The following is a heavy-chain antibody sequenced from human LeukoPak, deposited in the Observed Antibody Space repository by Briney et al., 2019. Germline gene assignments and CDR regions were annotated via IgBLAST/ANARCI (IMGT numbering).Heavy chain of an antibody. J-gene: IGHJ5*02. CDR2: IYYSGST. V-gene: IGHV4-59*01. CDR1: GGSISSYY. D-gene: IGHD6-19*01. CDR3: ARDRVAVAGQYKNWFDP. Sequence: SETLSLTCTVSGGSISSYYWSWIRQPPGKGLEWIGYIYYSGSTNYNPSLKSRVTISVDTSKNQFSLKLSSVTAADTAVYYCARDRVAVAGQYKNWFDPWGQGTLVTVSS.